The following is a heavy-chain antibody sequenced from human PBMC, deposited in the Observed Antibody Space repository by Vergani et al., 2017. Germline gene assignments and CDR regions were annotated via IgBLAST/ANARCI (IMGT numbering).Heavy chain of an antibody. CDR2: INHSGST. V-gene: IGHV4-34*01. D-gene: IGHD2-2*01. J-gene: IGHJ6*03. CDR1: GGSFSVYY. CDR3: ARAKRGREIVVVPAAIKPAPAYYYYYMDV. Sequence: QVQLQQWGAGLLKPSETLSLTCAVYGGSFSVYYWSWIRQPPGKGLEWIGEINHSGSTNYNPSLKSRVTISVDTSKNQFSLKLSSVTAADTAVYYCARAKRGREIVVVPAAIKPAPAYYYYYMDVWGKGTTVTVSS.